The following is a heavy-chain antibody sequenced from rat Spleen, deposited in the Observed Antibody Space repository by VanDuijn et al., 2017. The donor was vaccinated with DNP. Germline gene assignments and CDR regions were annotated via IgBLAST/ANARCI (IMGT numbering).Heavy chain of an antibody. Sequence: EVQLQESGPGLVKPSQSLSLTCSVTGYSITSHYLGWIRKFPGNKMEYIGHISYSGSTNYNPSLKSRFSITRDTSKNQFFLQLNSVTTEDTATYYCARGLNYGGYIYSWYFDFWGQGVMVTVSS. V-gene: IGHV3-1*01. J-gene: IGHJ2*01. CDR2: ISYSGST. CDR1: GYSITSHY. CDR3: ARGLNYGGYIYSWYFDF. D-gene: IGHD1-11*01.